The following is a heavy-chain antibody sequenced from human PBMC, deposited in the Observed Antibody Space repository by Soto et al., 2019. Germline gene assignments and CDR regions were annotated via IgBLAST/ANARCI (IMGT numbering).Heavy chain of an antibody. CDR2: IYYSVST. Sequence: SETLSLTCTVSGGSISSYYWSWIRQPPGKGLEWIGYIYYSVSTNYSPSLKSRVTISVDTSKNQFSLKLSSVTAADTAVYYCERHYGSGSYDYWGQGTLVTVSS. D-gene: IGHD3-10*01. CDR3: ERHYGSGSYDY. J-gene: IGHJ4*02. CDR1: GGSISSYY. V-gene: IGHV4-59*01.